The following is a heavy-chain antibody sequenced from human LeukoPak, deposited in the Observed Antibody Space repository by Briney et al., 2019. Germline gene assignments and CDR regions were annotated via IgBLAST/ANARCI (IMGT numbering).Heavy chain of an antibody. J-gene: IGHJ4*02. Sequence: SETLSLTRAVSGASFSSYSWEWIRQLPGAGLEWIAEINFTGNTETGTTSYSPSLKSRVTISADTSTNQLSLHLRSATVADTGVYFCARAFSGFWEFDFWGQGTLVTVSS. D-gene: IGHD3-3*01. CDR1: GASFSSYS. CDR2: INFTGNTETGTT. CDR3: ARAFSGFWEFDF. V-gene: IGHV4-34*01.